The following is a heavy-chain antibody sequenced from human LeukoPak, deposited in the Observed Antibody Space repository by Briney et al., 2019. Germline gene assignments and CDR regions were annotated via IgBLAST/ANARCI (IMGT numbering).Heavy chain of an antibody. V-gene: IGHV2-5*02. CDR1: GFSLSTSGVG. CDR3: AHSHYDSSGYLRGAFDI. D-gene: IGHD3-22*01. J-gene: IGHJ3*02. CDR2: IYWDDDK. Sequence: SGPTLVKPTQTLTLTCTFSGFSLSTSGVGVGWIRQPPGKALEWLALIYWDDDKRYSPSLKSRLTITKDTSKNQVVLIMTNMDPVDTATYYCAHSHYDSSGYLRGAFDIWGQGTMVTVSS.